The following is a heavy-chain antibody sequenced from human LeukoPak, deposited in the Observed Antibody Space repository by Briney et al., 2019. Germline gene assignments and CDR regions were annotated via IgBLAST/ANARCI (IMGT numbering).Heavy chain of an antibody. Sequence: PEGSLRLSCAASGFTFSDYAMHWVRQAPGKGLEWVAVMSHDGLNKFFPDSVKGRFTISRDNSKNTLYPQMNSLRAEDTAVYYCARPPMYCTSTSCFFDYWGQGTLVTVSS. D-gene: IGHD2-2*01. V-gene: IGHV3-30*04. J-gene: IGHJ4*02. CDR2: MSHDGLNK. CDR1: GFTFSDYA. CDR3: ARPPMYCTSTSCFFDY.